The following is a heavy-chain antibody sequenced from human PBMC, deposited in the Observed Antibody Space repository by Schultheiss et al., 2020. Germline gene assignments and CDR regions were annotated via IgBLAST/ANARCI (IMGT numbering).Heavy chain of an antibody. Sequence: SETLSLTCTVSGGSISSYYWSWIRQPPGKGLEWIGSIYTSGSTNYNPSLKSRVTMSVDTSKNQFSLKLSSVTAADTAVYYCARGSVAGFDYWGQGTLVTVSS. CDR3: ARGSVAGFDY. CDR1: GGSISSYY. D-gene: IGHD6-19*01. V-gene: IGHV4-4*07. CDR2: IYTSGST. J-gene: IGHJ4*02.